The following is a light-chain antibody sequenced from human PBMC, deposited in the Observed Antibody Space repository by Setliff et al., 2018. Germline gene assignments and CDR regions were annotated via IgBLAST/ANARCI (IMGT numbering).Light chain of an antibody. CDR2: DVY. V-gene: IGLV2-11*01. J-gene: IGLJ1*01. CDR3: CSYVGSHTLRV. CDR1: SSDFGGSDY. Sequence: QSALAQPRSVYGSPGQSVSISCTGTSSDFGGSDYVSWYQQHPGRAPKLMIYDVYRRPSGVPDRFSGSKSGNTASLTISGLQAEDEADYYCCSYVGSHTLRVFGTGTKVTVL.